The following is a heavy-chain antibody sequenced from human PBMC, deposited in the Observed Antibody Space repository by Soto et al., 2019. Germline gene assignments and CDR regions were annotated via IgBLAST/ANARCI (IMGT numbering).Heavy chain of an antibody. V-gene: IGHV3-33*01. CDR1: GFTFSGFG. CDR2: IWYDGSDK. CDR3: ARESEDLTSNFDY. J-gene: IGHJ4*02. Sequence: LRLSCAASGFTFSGFGMHWVRQAPGKGLEWVAIIWYDGSDKYYADSVKGRFTISRDNSKNTLYLQMNSLSAEDTAVYYCARESEDLTSNFDYWGQGTLVTVSS.